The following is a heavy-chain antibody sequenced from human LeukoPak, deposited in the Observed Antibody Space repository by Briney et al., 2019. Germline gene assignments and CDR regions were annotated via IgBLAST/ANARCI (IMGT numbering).Heavy chain of an antibody. CDR2: ISAYNGNT. Sequence: ASVKVSCKASGYTFTSYGISWVRQAPGQGREWMGWISAYNGNTNYAQKLQGRVTMTTDTSTSTAYMELRSLRSDDTAVYYCARTYSSSWYGDWYFDYWGQGTLVTVSS. CDR3: ARTYSSSWYGDWYFDY. V-gene: IGHV1-18*01. J-gene: IGHJ4*02. CDR1: GYTFTSYG. D-gene: IGHD6-13*01.